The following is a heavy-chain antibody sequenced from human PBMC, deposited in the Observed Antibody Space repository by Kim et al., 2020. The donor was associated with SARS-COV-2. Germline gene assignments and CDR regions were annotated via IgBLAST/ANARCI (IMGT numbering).Heavy chain of an antibody. V-gene: IGHV3-23*01. Sequence: GGSLRLSCTASGFTFSSYAMSWVRQAPGKGLEWVSAISGSGGSTYYADSVKGRFTISRDNSKNTLYLQMNSLRADDTAVYYCAKDPLYSSSWNENWFDPWGQGTLVTVSS. J-gene: IGHJ5*02. CDR3: AKDPLYSSSWNENWFDP. CDR2: ISGSGGST. D-gene: IGHD6-13*01. CDR1: GFTFSSYA.